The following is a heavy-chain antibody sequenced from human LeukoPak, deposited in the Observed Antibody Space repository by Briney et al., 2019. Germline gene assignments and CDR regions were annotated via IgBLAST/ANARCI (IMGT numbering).Heavy chain of an antibody. CDR2: ISAYNGNT. CDR1: GYTFTSYG. D-gene: IGHD6-19*01. CDR3: ARVHSSGWYGGLGRPEYYFDY. J-gene: IGHJ4*02. Sequence: ASVKVSCKASGYTFTSYGISWVRQAPGQGLEWMGWISAYNGNTNYAQKLQGRVTMTTDTSTSTAYMELRSLRSDDTAVYYCARVHSSGWYGGLGRPEYYFDYWGQGTLVTVSS. V-gene: IGHV1-18*01.